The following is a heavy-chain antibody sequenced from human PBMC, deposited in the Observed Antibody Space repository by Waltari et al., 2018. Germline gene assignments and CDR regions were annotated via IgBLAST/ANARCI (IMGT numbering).Heavy chain of an antibody. CDR1: GGSISSGGYY. CDR3: ARDKGGYCTNGVCYTDYFDY. Sequence: QVQLQESGPGLVKPSQTLSLTCTVSGGSISSGGYYWSWIRQHPGKGLEWIGYIYYSGSTYYNPSLKSRVTISVDTSKNQFSLKLSSVTAADTAVYYCARDKGGYCTNGVCYTDYFDYWGQGTLVTVSS. D-gene: IGHD2-8*01. CDR2: IYYSGST. J-gene: IGHJ4*02. V-gene: IGHV4-31*03.